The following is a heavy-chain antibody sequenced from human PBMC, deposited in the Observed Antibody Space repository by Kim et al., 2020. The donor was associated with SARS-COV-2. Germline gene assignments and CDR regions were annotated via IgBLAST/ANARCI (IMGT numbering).Heavy chain of an antibody. D-gene: IGHD6-19*01. CDR2: ISSSGSTI. CDR3: ARKGYSSGWYALGYFDL. V-gene: IGHV3-48*03. J-gene: IGHJ2*01. Sequence: GGSLRLSCAASGFTFSSYEMNWVRQAPGKGLEWVSYISSSGSTIYYADSVKGRFTISRDNAKNSLYLQMNSLRAEDTAVYYCARKGYSSGWYALGYFDLWGRGTLVTVSS. CDR1: GFTFSSYE.